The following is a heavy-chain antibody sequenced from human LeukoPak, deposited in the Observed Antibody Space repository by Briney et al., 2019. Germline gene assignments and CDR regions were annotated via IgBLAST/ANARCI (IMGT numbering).Heavy chain of an antibody. CDR1: GGSISSYY. Sequence: PSETLSLTCTVSGGSISSYYWSWIRQPPGKGLEWIGYIYYSGSTNYNPSLKSRVTISVDTSKNQFSLKLSSVTAADTAVYYCARRRITFGGVIARAYYFDYWGQGTLVTVSS. CDR2: IYYSGST. V-gene: IGHV4-59*12. D-gene: IGHD3-16*02. CDR3: ARRRITFGGVIARAYYFDY. J-gene: IGHJ4*02.